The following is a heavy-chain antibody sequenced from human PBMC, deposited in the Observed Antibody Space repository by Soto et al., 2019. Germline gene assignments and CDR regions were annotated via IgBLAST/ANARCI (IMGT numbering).Heavy chain of an antibody. CDR1: GGSISSGGYS. J-gene: IGHJ6*02. Sequence: QLQLQESGSGLVKPSQTLSLTCAVSGGSISSGGYSWSWIRQPPGKGLEWIGYIYHSGSTYYNPSLKSRVTVSVDRSKNQFSLKLSSVTAADTAVYYCARSSRGAGYGMDVWGQGTTVTVSS. D-gene: IGHD6-19*01. CDR3: ARSSRGAGYGMDV. V-gene: IGHV4-30-2*01. CDR2: IYHSGST.